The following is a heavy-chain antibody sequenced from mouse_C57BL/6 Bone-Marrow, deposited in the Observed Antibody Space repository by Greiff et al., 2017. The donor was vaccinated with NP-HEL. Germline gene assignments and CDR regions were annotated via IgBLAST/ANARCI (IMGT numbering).Heavy chain of an antibody. CDR2: ISSGGSYT. CDR1: GFTFSSYG. V-gene: IGHV5-6*02. CDR3: ARRDYGDFDY. J-gene: IGHJ2*01. D-gene: IGHD2-4*01. Sequence: EVKLMESGGDLVKPGGSLKLSCAASGFTFSSYGMSWVRQTPDKRLEWVATISSGGSYTYYPASVKGRFTISRDNAKNTLYLQMSSLKSEDTAMYYCARRDYGDFDYWGQGTTLTVSS.